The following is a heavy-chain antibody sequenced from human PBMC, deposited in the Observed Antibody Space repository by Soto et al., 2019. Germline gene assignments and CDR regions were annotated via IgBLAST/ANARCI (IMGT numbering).Heavy chain of an antibody. CDR3: ARETLYYFDY. CDR2: INHSGST. CDR1: GGSFSGYY. Sequence: SETLSLTCAVYGGSFSGYYWSWIRQPPGKGLEWIGEINHSGSTNYNPSLKSRVTISVDTSKNQFSLKLSSVNAADTAVYLCARETLYYFDYWGQGTPVPVSS. V-gene: IGHV4-34*01. J-gene: IGHJ4*02.